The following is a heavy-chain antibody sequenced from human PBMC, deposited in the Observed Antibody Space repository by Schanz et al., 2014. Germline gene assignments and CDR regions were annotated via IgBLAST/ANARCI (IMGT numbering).Heavy chain of an antibody. CDR3: ARGGYSSGWYDRDIAHFDY. CDR1: GYTFTNFY. V-gene: IGHV1-46*01. Sequence: QVQLVQSGTEVKKPGASVKVSCKASGYTFTNFYIHWVRQAPGQGLEWVGIINPSEGGTSFPQKCKDRLTMTRDTSTSTFYMELRSLRSDDTAVYYCARGGYSSGWYDRDIAHFDYWGQGTLVTVSS. CDR2: INPSEGGT. D-gene: IGHD6-19*01. J-gene: IGHJ4*02.